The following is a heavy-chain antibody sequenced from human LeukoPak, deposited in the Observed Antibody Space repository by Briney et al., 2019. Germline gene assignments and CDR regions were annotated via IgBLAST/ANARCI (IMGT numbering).Heavy chain of an antibody. CDR3: ARSYYYGSGSSYVSFDY. J-gene: IGHJ4*02. CDR2: ISASGGST. V-gene: IGHV3-23*01. CDR1: GFTFSSYS. Sequence: PGGSLRLSCAASGFTFSSYSMNWVRQAPGKGLEWVSSISASGGSTYYADSVKGRFTIARDNSKNTLYLQMSSLRAADTAVYYCARSYYYGSGSSYVSFDYWGQGTLVTVSS. D-gene: IGHD3-10*01.